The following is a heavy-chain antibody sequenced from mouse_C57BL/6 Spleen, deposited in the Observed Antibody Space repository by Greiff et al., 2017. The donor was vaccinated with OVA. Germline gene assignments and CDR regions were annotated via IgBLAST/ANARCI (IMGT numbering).Heavy chain of an antibody. CDR1: GYTFTGYW. CDR2: ILPGSGST. J-gene: IGHJ3*01. Sequence: VKLMESGAELMKPGASVKLSCKATGYTFTGYWIEWVKQRPGHGLEWIGEILPGSGSTNYNEKFKGKATFTADTSSNTAYMQLSSLTTEDSAIYYCARRGIYDGYYGFAYWGQGTLVTVSA. D-gene: IGHD2-3*01. V-gene: IGHV1-9*01. CDR3: ARRGIYDGYYGFAY.